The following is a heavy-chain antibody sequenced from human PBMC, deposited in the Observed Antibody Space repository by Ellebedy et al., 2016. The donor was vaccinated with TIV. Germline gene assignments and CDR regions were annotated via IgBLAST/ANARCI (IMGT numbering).Heavy chain of an antibody. J-gene: IGHJ4*02. D-gene: IGHD3-22*01. Sequence: ASVKVSCKASGGTFSSYAISWVRQAPGQGLEWMGRIIPILGIANYAQKFQGRVIFTADKSTSTVYMELNSLRSGDTAVYYCARFDSSGFDFPFFDYWGQGTLVTVSS. V-gene: IGHV1-69*04. CDR2: IIPILGIA. CDR3: ARFDSSGFDFPFFDY. CDR1: GGTFSSYA.